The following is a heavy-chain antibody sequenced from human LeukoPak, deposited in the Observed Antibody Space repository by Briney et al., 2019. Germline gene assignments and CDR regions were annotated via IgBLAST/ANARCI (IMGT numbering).Heavy chain of an antibody. Sequence: ASVKVSCKASGYTFTSYGISWVRQAPGQRLEWMGWISAYNGNTNYAQKLQGRVTMTTDTSTSTAYMELRSLRSDDTAVYYCASGRISSGWLGVFDYWGQGTLVTVSS. D-gene: IGHD6-19*01. V-gene: IGHV1-18*04. J-gene: IGHJ4*02. CDR3: ASGRISSGWLGVFDY. CDR1: GYTFTSYG. CDR2: ISAYNGNT.